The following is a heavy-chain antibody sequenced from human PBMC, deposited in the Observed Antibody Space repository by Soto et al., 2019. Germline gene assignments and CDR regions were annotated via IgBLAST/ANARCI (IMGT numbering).Heavy chain of an antibody. J-gene: IGHJ6*03. CDR2: IWYDGRNK. D-gene: IGHD3-10*01. Sequence: QVQLVESGGGVVQPGRSLRLSCAASGFTFSSYGMHWVRQAPGKGLEWVAVIWYDGRNKYYADSVKGRFTISRDNSKNALYLRMNSRSAEDTAVYYCARSGNRGGNLYYYYYMHVWGKGTTVTVSS. CDR1: GFTFSSYG. CDR3: ARSGNRGGNLYYYYYMHV. V-gene: IGHV3-33*01.